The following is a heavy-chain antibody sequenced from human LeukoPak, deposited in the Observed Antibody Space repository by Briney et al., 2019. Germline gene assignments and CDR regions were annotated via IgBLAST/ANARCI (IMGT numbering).Heavy chain of an antibody. J-gene: IGHJ4*02. D-gene: IGHD2-2*01. CDR1: GGSIGGSNSH. CDR3: ARRGISYSSSFFAY. V-gene: IGHV4-39*01. CDR2: IFYSGST. Sequence: PSETLSLTCTVSGGSIGGSNSHWGWIRQPPGKGLEWIGCIFYSGSTYYNPSLKSRVTMSVDTSKNQFSLRVTSVTAADTATYYCARRGISYSSSFFAYWGQGTLVTVSS.